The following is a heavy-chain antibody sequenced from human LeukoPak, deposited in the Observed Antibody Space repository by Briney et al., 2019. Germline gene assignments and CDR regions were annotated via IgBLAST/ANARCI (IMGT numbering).Heavy chain of an antibody. CDR1: GYSENFYG. D-gene: IGHD6-13*01. Sequence: GASVKVSCKTSGYSENFYGITWVRQVAGQGLEWMGWISDQHGQTEYAPNSQDRVTMTTDTYTNTAYMELRSLRSDDTAVYYCARDGTKGYMDVWGKGTTVTVSS. V-gene: IGHV1-18*01. CDR3: ARDGTKGYMDV. CDR2: ISDQHGQT. J-gene: IGHJ6*03.